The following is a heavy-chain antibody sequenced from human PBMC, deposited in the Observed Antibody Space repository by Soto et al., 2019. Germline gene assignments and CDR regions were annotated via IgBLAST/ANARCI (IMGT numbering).Heavy chain of an antibody. CDR1: GFIFSGYG. J-gene: IGHJ4*02. CDR3: AKERVVRGVTDY. Sequence: QVPLVESGGGVVQPGKSLRLACAASGFIFSGYGMHWVRQAPGKGLEWVAVISYDGSNKYYAESVKGRFSISRDNSKNTLYLEMNNLRVEDTAVYYCAKERVVRGVTDYWGQGTLVTVSS. V-gene: IGHV3-30*18. CDR2: ISYDGSNK. D-gene: IGHD3-10*01.